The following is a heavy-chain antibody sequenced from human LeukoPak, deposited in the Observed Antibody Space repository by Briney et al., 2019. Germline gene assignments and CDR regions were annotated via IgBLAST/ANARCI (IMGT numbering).Heavy chain of an antibody. CDR3: ARDVVLMVYARHAFDI. Sequence: ASVKVSCKASGYTFTGYYMHWVRQAPGQGLEWMGWINPNSGGTNYAQKFQGWVTMTRDTSISTAYMELSRLRSDDTAVYYCARDVVLMVYARHAFDIWGQGTMVTVSS. CDR2: INPNSGGT. CDR1: GYTFTGYY. D-gene: IGHD2-8*01. J-gene: IGHJ3*02. V-gene: IGHV1-2*04.